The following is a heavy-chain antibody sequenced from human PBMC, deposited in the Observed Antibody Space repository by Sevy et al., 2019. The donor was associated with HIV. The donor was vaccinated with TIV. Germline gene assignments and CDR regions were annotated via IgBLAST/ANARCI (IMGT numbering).Heavy chain of an antibody. CDR1: GFTFSNHA. Sequence: GGSLRLSCTASGFTFSNHAMHWVRQGPGKGPEWMAFIRNDGSHEYYADSVKGRFTISRDNSKNTLYLQMNSLRPEDTAVYYSARDRKVLLMVYAIPFDAFDIWGQGTMVTVSS. V-gene: IGHV3-30*02. CDR3: ARDRKVLLMVYAIPFDAFDI. D-gene: IGHD2-8*01. CDR2: IRNDGSHE. J-gene: IGHJ3*02.